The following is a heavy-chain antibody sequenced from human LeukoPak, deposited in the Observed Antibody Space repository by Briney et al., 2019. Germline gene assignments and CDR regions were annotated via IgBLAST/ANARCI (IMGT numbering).Heavy chain of an antibody. CDR2: FDPEDGET. CDR1: GYTLTELS. J-gene: IGHJ4*02. CDR3: ATQLSDFWSPYYFDY. D-gene: IGHD3-3*01. Sequence: GASVKVSCKVSGYTLTELSMYWVRQARGKGLEWMGGFDPEDGETIYAQKFQGRVTMTEDTSTDTAYMELSSLRSEDTAVYYCATQLSDFWSPYYFDYWGQGTLVTVSS. V-gene: IGHV1-24*01.